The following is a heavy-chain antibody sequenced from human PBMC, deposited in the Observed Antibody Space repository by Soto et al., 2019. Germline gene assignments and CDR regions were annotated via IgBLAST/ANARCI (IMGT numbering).Heavy chain of an antibody. J-gene: IGHJ4*02. CDR1: GGSISSGGYY. D-gene: IGHD3-22*01. V-gene: IGHV4-31*03. Sequence: SETLSLTCTVSGGSISSGGYYWSWIRQHPGKGLEWIGYIYYSGSTYYNPSLKSRVTISVDTSKNQFSLKLSSVTAADTAVYYCARVANYYDSSGYSYLFDYWGQGTLVTVSS. CDR2: IYYSGST. CDR3: ARVANYYDSSGYSYLFDY.